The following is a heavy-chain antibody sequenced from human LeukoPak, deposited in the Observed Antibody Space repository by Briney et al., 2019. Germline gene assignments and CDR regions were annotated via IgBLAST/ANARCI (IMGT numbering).Heavy chain of an antibody. CDR3: ARSNNDGDYLGVGFDY. CDR1: GYTFSSYA. V-gene: IGHV7-4-1*02. Sequence: GASVKVSCKVSGYTFSSYAMNWVRQAPRQGLEWMGWINTNTGNPTYAQGFTGRFVFSLDTSVSTAYLQISSLQAEDTAVYYCARSNNDGDYLGVGFDYWGQGTLVTVSS. D-gene: IGHD4-17*01. J-gene: IGHJ4*02. CDR2: INTNTGNP.